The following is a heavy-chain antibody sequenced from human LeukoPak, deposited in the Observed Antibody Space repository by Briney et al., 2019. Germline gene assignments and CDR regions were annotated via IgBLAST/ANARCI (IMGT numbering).Heavy chain of an antibody. CDR2: INHSGST. Sequence: PSETLSLTCTVSGGSISSYYWSWIRQPPGKGLEWIGEINHSGSTNYNPSLKSRVTISVDTSKNQFSLKLSSVTAADTAVYYCATKQDIAGGIGWFDPWGQGTLVTVSS. D-gene: IGHD5-12*01. J-gene: IGHJ5*02. CDR3: ATKQDIAGGIGWFDP. CDR1: GGSISSYY. V-gene: IGHV4-34*01.